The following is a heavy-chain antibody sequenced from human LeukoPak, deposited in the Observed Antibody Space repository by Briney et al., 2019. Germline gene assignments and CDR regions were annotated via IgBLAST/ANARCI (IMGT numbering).Heavy chain of an antibody. V-gene: IGHV3-53*01. Sequence: GGSLRLSCAASGFTVSSNYMYWVRQAPGKGLEWVSVIYSGGSTYYADSVKGRFTISRDNSKNTLYLQMNTLRAEDTAVYYCARRYSSGWWIDYWGQGTLVTVSS. CDR2: IYSGGST. D-gene: IGHD6-19*01. CDR1: GFTVSSNY. CDR3: ARRYSSGWWIDY. J-gene: IGHJ4*02.